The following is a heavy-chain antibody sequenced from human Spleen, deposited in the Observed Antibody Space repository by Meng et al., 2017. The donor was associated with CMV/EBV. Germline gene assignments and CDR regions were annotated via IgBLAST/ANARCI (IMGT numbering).Heavy chain of an antibody. J-gene: IGHJ4*02. V-gene: IGHV3-30*03. CDR3: ARVSGYKEWLLSYHFDY. Sequence: GGGVVHPGGSLRVSCAASGFTFSNYGMHWVRQAPGKGLEWVAVISYDGTNDYYADSVKGRFTISRDNSNNNLYLQMNDLRVEDTGVYYCARVSGYKEWLLSYHFDYWGQGTLVTVSS. D-gene: IGHD3-3*01. CDR2: ISYDGTND. CDR1: GFTFSNYG.